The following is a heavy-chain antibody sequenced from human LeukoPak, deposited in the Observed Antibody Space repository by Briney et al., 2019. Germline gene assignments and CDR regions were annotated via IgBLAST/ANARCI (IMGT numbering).Heavy chain of an antibody. CDR3: ARGDTAMALFGP. CDR2: IYYSGST. J-gene: IGHJ5*02. V-gene: IGHV4-39*07. D-gene: IGHD5-18*01. CDR1: GGSISSSSYY. Sequence: SETLSLTCTVSGGSISSSSYYWGWIRQPPGKGLEWIGSIYYSGSTYYNPSLKSRVTISVDTSKNQFSLKLSSVTAADTAVYYCARGDTAMALFGPWGQGTLVTVSS.